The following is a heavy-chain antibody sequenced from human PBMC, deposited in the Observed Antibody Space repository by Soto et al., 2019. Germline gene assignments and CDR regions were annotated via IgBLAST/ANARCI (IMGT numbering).Heavy chain of an antibody. D-gene: IGHD6-19*01. CDR1: GFTFSSYG. CDR2: ISYDGSNK. V-gene: IGHV3-30*18. CDR3: AKDPQWRGYMDV. Sequence: QVQLVESGGGVVQPGRSLRLSCAASGFTFSSYGMHWVRQAPGKGLEWVAVISYDGSNKYYADSVKGRFTISRDNSKNTLYLQMNSLRAEDTAVYYCAKDPQWRGYMDVWGKGTTVTVSS. J-gene: IGHJ6*03.